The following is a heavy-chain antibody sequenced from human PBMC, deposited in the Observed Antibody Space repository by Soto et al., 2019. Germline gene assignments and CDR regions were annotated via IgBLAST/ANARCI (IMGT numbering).Heavy chain of an antibody. CDR1: GFTVSSNY. CDR3: ARERPRGYGMDV. Sequence: PGGSLRLSCAAFGFTVSSNYMSWVRQAPGKGLEWVSVIYSGGSTYYADSVKGRFIISRDNSKNTLYLQMNSLRAEDTAVYYCARERPRGYGMDVWGQGTTVTVSS. CDR2: IYSGGST. J-gene: IGHJ6*02. V-gene: IGHV3-53*01.